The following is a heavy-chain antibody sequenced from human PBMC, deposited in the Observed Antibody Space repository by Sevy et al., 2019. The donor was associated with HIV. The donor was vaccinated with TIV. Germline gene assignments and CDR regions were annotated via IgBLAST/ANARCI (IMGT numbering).Heavy chain of an antibody. V-gene: IGHV3-33*01. CDR2: IWYDGNYK. CDR1: GFTFSIYG. J-gene: IGHJ4*02. Sequence: GGSLRLSCAASGFTFSIYGMHWVRQAPGKGLEWVALIWYDGNYKYYADSVKGRFTISRDNSRSTLYLEMISLRAEDTAVYYCSAGAPVDRAMVGNFDHWGQGALVTVSS. D-gene: IGHD5-18*01. CDR3: SAGAPVDRAMVGNFDH.